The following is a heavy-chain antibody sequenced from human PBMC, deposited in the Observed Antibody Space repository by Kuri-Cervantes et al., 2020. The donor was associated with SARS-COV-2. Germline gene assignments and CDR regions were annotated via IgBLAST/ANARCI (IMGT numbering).Heavy chain of an antibody. D-gene: IGHD2-21*02. J-gene: IGHJ4*02. V-gene: IGHV3-30*03. CDR3: ARSGVVTDYFDS. Sequence: GESLKISCAASGFTFSSYGMHWVRQAPGKGLEWVAVISYDGSNKYYADSVKGRFTISRDNSANTLYLQMDSLTYEDTAVYFCARSGVVTDYFDSWGQGTLVSVSS. CDR1: GFTFSSYG. CDR2: ISYDGSNK.